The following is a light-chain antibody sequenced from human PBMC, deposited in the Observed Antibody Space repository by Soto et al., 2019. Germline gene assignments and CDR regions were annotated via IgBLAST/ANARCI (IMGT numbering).Light chain of an antibody. V-gene: IGKV1-27*01. Sequence: DIQMTQSPSSLSASVGDRVIITCRASQDINNYLAWYQVQPGKGPKLLIYAASTLQSGVPSRFSGSGSGTDFTLTISSLQPEDVATYFCQKYNSAPRTFGQGTRVEI. CDR1: QDINNY. CDR2: AAS. J-gene: IGKJ1*01. CDR3: QKYNSAPRT.